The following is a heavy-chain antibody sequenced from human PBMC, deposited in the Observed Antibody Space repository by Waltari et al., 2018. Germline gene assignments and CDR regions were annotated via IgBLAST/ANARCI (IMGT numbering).Heavy chain of an antibody. CDR2: IYYSGST. V-gene: IGHV4-59*01. J-gene: IGHJ3*02. D-gene: IGHD1-26*01. CDR1: GGSISSYY. Sequence: QVQLQESGPGLVKPSETLSLTCPVSGGSISSYYWSWIRQPPGKGLEWIGYIYYSGSTNYNPSLKSRVTISVDTSKNQFSLKLSSVTAADTAVYYCARHGGSYYGAFDIWGQGTMVTVSS. CDR3: ARHGGSYYGAFDI.